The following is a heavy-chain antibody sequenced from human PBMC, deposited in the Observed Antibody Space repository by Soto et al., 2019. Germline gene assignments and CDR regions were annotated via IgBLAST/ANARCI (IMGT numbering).Heavy chain of an antibody. D-gene: IGHD2-15*01. CDR3: ARAQTILYGATDRYFDL. Sequence: QVQLQESGPGLVKPSETLSLTCTVSGGSISSYYWCWFRQPPGKGLDWIGYIYYSGSTNYNPSLKSRVTISVDTSKNQFSLKLSSVTAADTAVYYCARAQTILYGATDRYFDLWGRGTLVTVSP. CDR1: GGSISSYY. V-gene: IGHV4-59*01. CDR2: IYYSGST. J-gene: IGHJ2*01.